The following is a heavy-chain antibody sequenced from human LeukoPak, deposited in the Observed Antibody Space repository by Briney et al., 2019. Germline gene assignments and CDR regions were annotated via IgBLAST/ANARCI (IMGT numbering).Heavy chain of an antibody. CDR2: ISGSGGST. CDR1: GFTFSSYA. J-gene: IGHJ4*02. V-gene: IGHV3-23*01. Sequence: PGGSLRLSCAASGFTFSSYAMSWVRQAPGKGLEWVSAISGSGGSTYYTDSVKGRFTISRDNSKNTLYLQMNSLRAEDTAVYYCAKAPRQGSYLHGYWGQGTLVTVSS. D-gene: IGHD1-26*01. CDR3: AKAPRQGSYLHGY.